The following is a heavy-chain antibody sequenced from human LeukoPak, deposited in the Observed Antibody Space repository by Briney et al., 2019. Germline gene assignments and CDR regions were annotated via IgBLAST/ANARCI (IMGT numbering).Heavy chain of an antibody. Sequence: PGRSLRLSCAASGFTFSSYGMHWVRQAPGKGLEWVAVISYDGSNKYYADSVKGRFTISRDNSKNTLYLQMNSLRAEDTAVYYCAREMATIRGTIGYWGQGTLVTVSS. CDR2: ISYDGSNK. J-gene: IGHJ4*02. CDR3: AREMATIRGTIGY. D-gene: IGHD5-24*01. CDR1: GFTFSSYG. V-gene: IGHV3-30*03.